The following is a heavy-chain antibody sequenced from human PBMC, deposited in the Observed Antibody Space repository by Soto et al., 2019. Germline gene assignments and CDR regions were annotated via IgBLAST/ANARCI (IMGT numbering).Heavy chain of an antibody. J-gene: IGHJ6*03. Sequence: ASVKDSCKASGYTFTSYYMHWVRQAPGQGLEWMGIINPSGGSTSYAQKFQGRVTMTRDTSTSTVYMELSSLRSEDTAVYYCARGGGNIVLMVYAINYYYMDVWGKGTTVTVSS. CDR2: INPSGGST. CDR1: GYTFTSYY. V-gene: IGHV1-46*03. CDR3: ARGGGNIVLMVYAINYYYMDV. D-gene: IGHD2-8*01.